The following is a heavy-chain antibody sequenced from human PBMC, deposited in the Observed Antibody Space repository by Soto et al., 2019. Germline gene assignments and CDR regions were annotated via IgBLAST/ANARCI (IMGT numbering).Heavy chain of an antibody. Sequence: QVQLVESGGGVVQPGRSLRLSCAASGFTFSSYSMHWVRQAPGKGLEWVAVIWYDGSNKYYADSVKGRFTISRDNSKNPLYLQMNSLRAEDTAVYYCARAYGSGSYYSHYYYGMDVWGQGTTVTVSS. CDR1: GFTFSSYS. V-gene: IGHV3-33*01. D-gene: IGHD3-10*01. CDR3: ARAYGSGSYYSHYYYGMDV. J-gene: IGHJ6*02. CDR2: IWYDGSNK.